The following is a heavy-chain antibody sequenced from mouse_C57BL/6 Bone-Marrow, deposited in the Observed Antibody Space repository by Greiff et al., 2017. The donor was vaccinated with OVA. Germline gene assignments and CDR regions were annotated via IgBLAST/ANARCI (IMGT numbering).Heavy chain of an antibody. CDR2: IYPGDGDT. V-gene: IGHV1-82*01. D-gene: IGHD4-1*01. Sequence: VQLQQSGPELVKPGASVKISCKASGYAFSSSWMNWVKQRPGKGLEWIGRIYPGDGDTKYNGKFKGKATLTADKSSSTAYMQLSSLTSEDSAVYFCARGQANWSDYWGQGTTLTVSS. CDR1: GYAFSSSW. CDR3: ARGQANWSDY. J-gene: IGHJ2*01.